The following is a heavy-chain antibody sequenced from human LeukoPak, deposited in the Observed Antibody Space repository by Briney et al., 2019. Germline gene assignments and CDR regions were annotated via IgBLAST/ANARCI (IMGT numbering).Heavy chain of an antibody. CDR1: GYSISSGYD. CDR3: ARERDYSYSFDY. J-gene: IGHJ4*02. Sequence: SETLSLTCTVSGYSISSGYDWGCIRQSPGKGLQWIGSIYHSGDSYYSPSLKGRVTMSVDTSKNQLALKLRSVTASDTAVYYCARERDYSYSFDYWGQGVLVTVSS. D-gene: IGHD4-17*01. V-gene: IGHV4-38-2*02. CDR2: IYHSGDS.